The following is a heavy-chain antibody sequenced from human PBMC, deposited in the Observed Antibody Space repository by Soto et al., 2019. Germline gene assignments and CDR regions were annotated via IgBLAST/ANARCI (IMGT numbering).Heavy chain of an antibody. Sequence: PGGSLRLSCAASGFTFSSYSMNWVRQAPGKGLEWVSSISSSSSYIYYADSVKGRFTISRDNAKNSLYLQMNSLRAEDTAVYYCASLIRGYSYGYDYYYYGMDVWGQGTTVTVSS. J-gene: IGHJ6*02. CDR3: ASLIRGYSYGYDYYYYGMDV. CDR2: ISSSSSYI. D-gene: IGHD5-18*01. CDR1: GFTFSSYS. V-gene: IGHV3-21*01.